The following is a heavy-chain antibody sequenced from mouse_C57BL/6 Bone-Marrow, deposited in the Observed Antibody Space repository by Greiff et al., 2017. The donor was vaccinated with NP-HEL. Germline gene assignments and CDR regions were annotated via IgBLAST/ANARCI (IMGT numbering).Heavy chain of an antibody. CDR3: TRGVTGTGPLSYYFDY. Sequence: VQLQQSGAELVRPGASVTLSCKASGYTFTDYEMHWVKQTPVHGLEWIGAIDPETGGTAYNQKFKGKAILTADKSSSTAYMELRSLTSEDAAVYYCTRGVTGTGPLSYYFDYWGQGTTLTVSS. CDR2: IDPETGGT. V-gene: IGHV1-15*01. J-gene: IGHJ2*01. CDR1: GYTFTDYE. D-gene: IGHD4-1*01.